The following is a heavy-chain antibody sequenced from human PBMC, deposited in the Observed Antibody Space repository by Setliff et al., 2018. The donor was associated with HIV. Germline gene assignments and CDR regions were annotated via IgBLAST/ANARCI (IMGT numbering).Heavy chain of an antibody. V-gene: IGHV4-38-2*02. CDR1: GYSISSGYY. CDR2: IYHSGFT. J-gene: IGHJ6*03. Sequence: ETLSLTCTVSGYSISSGYYWGWIRLPPGKGLEWIGDIYHSGFTIYNPSLKSRVTLSLDTSKNQFSLKLSSVSAADTAVYYCARAGGSPWSSRYMDVWGRGTTVTVSS. CDR3: ARAGGSPWSSRYMDV. D-gene: IGHD6-13*01.